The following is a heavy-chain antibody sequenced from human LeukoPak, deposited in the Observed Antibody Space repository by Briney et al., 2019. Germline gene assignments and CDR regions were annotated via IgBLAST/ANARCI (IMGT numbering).Heavy chain of an antibody. V-gene: IGHV1-8*03. CDR2: MNPNSGNT. CDR1: GYTFTSYD. J-gene: IGHJ5*02. Sequence: ASVKVSCKASGYTFTSYDINWVRQATGQGLEWMGWMNPNSGNTGYAQKFQGRVTITRNTSISTAYMELSSLRSEDTAVYYCARRFPKYSSSWYWFDPWGQGTLVTVSS. CDR3: ARRFPKYSSSWYWFDP. D-gene: IGHD6-13*01.